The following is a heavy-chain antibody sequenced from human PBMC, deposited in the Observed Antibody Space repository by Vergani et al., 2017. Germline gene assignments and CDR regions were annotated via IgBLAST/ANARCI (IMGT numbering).Heavy chain of an antibody. Sequence: QVQLVESGGGLVKPGGSLRLSCAASGFTFSDYYMSWLRPAPGKGLEWVSYISSSGSTIYYADSVKGRFTISRDNAKNSLYLQMNSLRAEDTAVYYCARVTVEMATILHYFDYWGQGTLVTVSS. CDR1: GFTFSDYY. J-gene: IGHJ4*02. CDR3: ARVTVEMATILHYFDY. V-gene: IGHV3-11*01. D-gene: IGHD5-24*01. CDR2: ISSSGSTI.